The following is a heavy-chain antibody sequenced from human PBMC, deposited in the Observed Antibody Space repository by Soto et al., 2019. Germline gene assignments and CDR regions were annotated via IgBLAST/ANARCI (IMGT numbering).Heavy chain of an antibody. Sequence: QLQLEQSGPEVKKPGSSVKVSCKASGRSFSSDGVSWVRQAPGQGLERMGGIIPVFGNTKYVQRFQGRLTITADKSTSTVYMEMSSLSSEDTAVYFCARGQYYSSGSAATSYFYFGIDVWGQGTTVIVSS. CDR3: ARGQYYSSGSAATSYFYFGIDV. CDR1: GRSFSSDG. D-gene: IGHD3-10*01. CDR2: IIPVFGNT. V-gene: IGHV1-69*06. J-gene: IGHJ6*02.